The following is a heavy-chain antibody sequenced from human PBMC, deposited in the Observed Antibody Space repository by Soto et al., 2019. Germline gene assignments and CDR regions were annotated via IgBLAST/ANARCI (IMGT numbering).Heavy chain of an antibody. CDR1: GWSFSGYS. CDR3: ARESRYFDQTAGRVDY. J-gene: IGHJ4*02. Sequence: QVQLQQWGAGLLKPSETLSLTCAVYGWSFSGYSWSWISQPPGKGLEWIGEINHSGSTNYNPSLKSRVTISVDTSKNQFSLKLSSVTAADTAVYYCARESRYFDQTAGRVDYWGQGTLVTVSS. D-gene: IGHD3-9*01. CDR2: INHSGST. V-gene: IGHV4-34*01.